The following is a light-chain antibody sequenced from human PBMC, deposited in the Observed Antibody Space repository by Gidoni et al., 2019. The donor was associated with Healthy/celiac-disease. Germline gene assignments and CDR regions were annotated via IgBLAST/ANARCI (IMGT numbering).Light chain of an antibody. J-gene: IGKJ4*01. CDR2: DAS. V-gene: IGKV3-11*01. CDR3: QQRSNWPALT. CDR1: QSVSSY. Sequence: EIVLTQSPATLSLPPGERATLSCRASQSVSSYLAWYQQKPGQAPRLLIDDASNRATGIPARFSGSGSGTDFTLTISSLEPEDFAVYYCQQRSNWPALTFXGXTKVEIK.